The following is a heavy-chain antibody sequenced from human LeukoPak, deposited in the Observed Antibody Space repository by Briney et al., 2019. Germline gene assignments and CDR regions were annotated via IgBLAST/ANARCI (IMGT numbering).Heavy chain of an antibody. J-gene: IGHJ3*02. CDR2: ISSSSSYI. Sequence: GGSLRLSCAASGFTFSSYSMNWVRQAPGKGLEWVSSISSSSSYIYYADSVKGRFTISRDNAKNSLYLQTNSLRAEDTAVYYCARDKTMITFGGVIPGDAFDIWGQGTMVTVSS. V-gene: IGHV3-21*01. CDR1: GFTFSSYS. D-gene: IGHD3-16*02. CDR3: ARDKTMITFGGVIPGDAFDI.